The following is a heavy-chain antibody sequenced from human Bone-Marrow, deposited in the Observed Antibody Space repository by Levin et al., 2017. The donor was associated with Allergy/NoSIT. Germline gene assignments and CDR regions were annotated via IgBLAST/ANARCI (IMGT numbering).Heavy chain of an antibody. CDR1: GDSLSSTSYY. CDR2: IYYSGTT. CDR3: ARGGGLNSVIAVLNYRFDL. D-gene: IGHD2/OR15-2a*01. J-gene: IGHJ4*02. V-gene: IGHV4-39*07. Sequence: SETLSLTCTVSGDSLSSTSYYWAWIRQPPGKGLQWIGTIYYSGTTYYNPSLKSRVAISRDTSKRQLSVRLTSVTAADTAVYFCARGGGLNSVIAVLNYRFDLWGQGALVTVSS.